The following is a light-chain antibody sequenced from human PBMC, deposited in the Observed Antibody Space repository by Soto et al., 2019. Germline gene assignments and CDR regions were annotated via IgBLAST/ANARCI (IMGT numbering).Light chain of an antibody. CDR1: SSDVVAYNY. CDR2: EVR. Sequence: QSALTQPPSASGSPGQSGTISCTGTSSDVVAYNYVSWYQQHPGRPPKLMIYEVRKPPSGVPDRFSGSNSDNTASLTVSGLQAEDEADYGCSSYAGNNNFVVFGGGTKLTVL. J-gene: IGLJ2*01. V-gene: IGLV2-8*01. CDR3: SSYAGNNNFVV.